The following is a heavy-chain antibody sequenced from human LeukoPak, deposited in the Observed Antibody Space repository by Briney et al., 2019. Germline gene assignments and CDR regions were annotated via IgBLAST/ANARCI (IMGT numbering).Heavy chain of an antibody. V-gene: IGHV4-34*01. CDR2: INHSGST. D-gene: IGHD2/OR15-2a*01. CDR1: GGSSSGYY. CDR3: AREVIAGQLNWFDP. Sequence: KTSETLSLTCAVYGGSSSGYYWSWTRQPPGKGLEWIGEINHSGSTNYNPSLKSRVTISVDTSKNQFSLKLSSVTAADTAVYYCAREVIAGQLNWFDPWGQGTLVTVSS. J-gene: IGHJ5*02.